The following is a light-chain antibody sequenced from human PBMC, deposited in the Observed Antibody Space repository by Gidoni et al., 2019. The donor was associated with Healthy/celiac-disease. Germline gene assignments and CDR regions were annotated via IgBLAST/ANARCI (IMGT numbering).Light chain of an antibody. CDR3: QQYDKLPLT. CDR1: PDISNY. CDR2: DES. J-gene: IGKJ4*01. Sequence: DIQMTQSPSALSASVGDRVTITCPASPDISNYLKWYQQKPGKAPKLMIYDESNLETGVPSRFSGSGSGTDLTFSISSRQPEDMATYYCQQYDKLPLTFGGGTKVEIK. V-gene: IGKV1-33*01.